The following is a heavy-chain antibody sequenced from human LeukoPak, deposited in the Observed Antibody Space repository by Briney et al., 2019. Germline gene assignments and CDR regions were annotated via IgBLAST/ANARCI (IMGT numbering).Heavy chain of an antibody. J-gene: IGHJ4*02. V-gene: IGHV3-30*02. CDR2: IQFDGSDE. Sequence: LPGGSLRLSCVASGLIFSTYGMHWVRQAPGKGLEWVAFIQFDGSDEHYSDSVKGRFTISRDNSKNTLFLQMNNLRTEDTSVYYCAEDQKLQPFHYWGQGTLVTVSS. CDR3: AEDQKLQPFHY. CDR1: GLIFSTYG. D-gene: IGHD6-13*01.